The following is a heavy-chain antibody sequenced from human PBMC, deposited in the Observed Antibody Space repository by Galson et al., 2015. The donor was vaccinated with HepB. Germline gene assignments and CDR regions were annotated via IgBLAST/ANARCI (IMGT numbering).Heavy chain of an antibody. J-gene: IGHJ3*02. V-gene: IGHV1-3*01. CDR3: AREGIADAFDI. CDR1: GSTFTSYA. Sequence: SVTVSCKASGSTFTSYAMHWVRQAPGQRLEWMGWINAGNGNTKYSQKFQGRVTITRDTSASTAYMELSSLRSEDTAVYYCAREGIADAFDIWGQGTMVTVSS. D-gene: IGHD6-13*01. CDR2: INAGNGNT.